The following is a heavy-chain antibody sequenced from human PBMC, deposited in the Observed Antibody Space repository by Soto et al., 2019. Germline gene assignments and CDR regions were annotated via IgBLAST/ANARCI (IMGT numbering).Heavy chain of an antibody. CDR1: GYTFTHYY. Sequence: QVQLVQSGAEVKKPGASVKLSCRTSGYTFTHYYIHWVRQAPGQGLEWLAIINPASGSTNYAQDFHGGVSVTMDTSTTTVYMELSGLRAEDAAMCCCARDLAAVDHWCQGTPVTVSA. D-gene: IGHD6-13*01. J-gene: IGHJ4*02. CDR3: ARDLAAVDH. CDR2: INPASGST. V-gene: IGHV1-46*01.